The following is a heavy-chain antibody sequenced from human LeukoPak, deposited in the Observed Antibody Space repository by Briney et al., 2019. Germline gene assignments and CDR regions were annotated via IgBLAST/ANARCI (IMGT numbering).Heavy chain of an antibody. V-gene: IGHV4-61*01. CDR2: IYYSGST. Sequence: SETLSLTCTVSGYSISSGYYWSWIRQPPGQGLEWIGYIYYSGSTNYNPSLKSRVTISVDTSKNQFSLKLSSVTVADTAVYYCARGSSWYGNWFDPWGQGTLVTVSS. CDR1: GYSISSGYY. D-gene: IGHD6-13*01. J-gene: IGHJ5*02. CDR3: ARGSSWYGNWFDP.